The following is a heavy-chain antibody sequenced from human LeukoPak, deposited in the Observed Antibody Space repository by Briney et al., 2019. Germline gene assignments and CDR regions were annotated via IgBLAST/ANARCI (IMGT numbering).Heavy chain of an antibody. CDR2: INPNSGGT. D-gene: IGHD6-13*01. Sequence: GASVKVSCKASGGTFSSYAISWVRQAPGQGLEWMGWINPNSGGTNYAQKFQGWVTMTRDTSISTAYMELSRLRSDDTAVYYCAREGVEPQATAAAGISPPFDYWGQGTLVTVSS. CDR3: AREGVEPQATAAAGISPPFDY. CDR1: GGTFSSYA. V-gene: IGHV1-2*04. J-gene: IGHJ4*02.